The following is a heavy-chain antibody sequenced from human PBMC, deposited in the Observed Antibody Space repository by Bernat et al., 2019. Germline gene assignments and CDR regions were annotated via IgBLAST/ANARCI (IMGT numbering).Heavy chain of an antibody. V-gene: IGHV3-15*01. CDR3: TAVWTSSWRGAFDI. Sequence: EVQLVESGGGLVKPGGSLRLSCAASGFTFSNAWMSWVRQAPGKGLEWVGRIKSKSDGGTTDYAAPVKGRFTISRDDSKNTLYLQMNSLKTEDTAVHYCTAVWTSSWRGAFDIWGQGAMVTVSS. CDR2: IKSKSDGGTT. J-gene: IGHJ3*02. CDR1: GFTFSNAW. D-gene: IGHD6-13*01.